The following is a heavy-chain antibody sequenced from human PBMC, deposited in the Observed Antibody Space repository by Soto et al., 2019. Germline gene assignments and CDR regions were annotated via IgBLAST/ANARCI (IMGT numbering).Heavy chain of an antibody. V-gene: IGHV3-48*03. Sequence: GGSLRLSCAASEFTFSSYEMNWVRQAPGKGLEWVSYISSSGTTIYYTDSVKGRFTISRDNAKKSLYLQMNSLRAEDTAVYYCVRFGGAVAGPGEYWGPGTLVTVPS. CDR3: VRFGGAVAGPGEY. CDR2: ISSSGTTI. J-gene: IGHJ4*02. CDR1: EFTFSSYE. D-gene: IGHD6-13*01.